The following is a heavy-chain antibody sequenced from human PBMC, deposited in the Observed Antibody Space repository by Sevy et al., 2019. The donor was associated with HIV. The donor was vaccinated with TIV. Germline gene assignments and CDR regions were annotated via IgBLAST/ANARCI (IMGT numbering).Heavy chain of an antibody. V-gene: IGHV5-51*01. CDR2: MSPGDSDP. D-gene: IGHD6-19*01. CDR1: AYTFTTHW. J-gene: IGHJ4*02. CDR3: ARLDSYSIGWSPRYYFDY. Sequence: GESLKISCKGSAYTFTTHWIGWVRQMPGKGLEWMGIMSPGDSDPRYSPSFQGQVTMSVDKSVSTAYLQWHSLETSDTAIYYCARLDSYSIGWSPRYYFDYWGQGTLVTAPQ.